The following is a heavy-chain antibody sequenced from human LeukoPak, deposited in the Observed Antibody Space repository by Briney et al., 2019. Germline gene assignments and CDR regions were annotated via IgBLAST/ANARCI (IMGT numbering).Heavy chain of an antibody. D-gene: IGHD4-17*01. CDR3: ARAKNTVTMYYFDY. V-gene: IGHV3-33*01. J-gene: IGHJ4*02. CDR1: GFTFSSYG. CDR2: IWYDGSNK. Sequence: GGSLRLSCAASGFTFSSYGMHWVRQAPGKGLEWVAVIWYDGSNKYYADSVKGRFTISRDNSKNTLCLQMNSLRAEDTAVYYCARAKNTVTMYYFDYWDQGTLVTVSS.